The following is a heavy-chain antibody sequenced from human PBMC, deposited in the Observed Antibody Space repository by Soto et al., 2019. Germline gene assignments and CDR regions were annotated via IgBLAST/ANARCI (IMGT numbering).Heavy chain of an antibody. D-gene: IGHD5-12*01. CDR3: ARRIGYVYDY. Sequence: SETLSLTCTVSGGSISSSSYYWGWIRQPPGKGLEWIGSIYYSGSTYYNPSLKSRVTISVDTSKNQFSLKLSSVTAADTAVYYCARRIGYVYDYWGQGTLVTVSS. CDR2: IYYSGST. J-gene: IGHJ4*02. CDR1: GGSISSSSYY. V-gene: IGHV4-39*01.